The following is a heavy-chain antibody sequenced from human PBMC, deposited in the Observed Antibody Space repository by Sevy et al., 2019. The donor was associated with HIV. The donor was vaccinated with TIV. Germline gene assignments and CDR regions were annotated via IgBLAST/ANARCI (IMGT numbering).Heavy chain of an antibody. V-gene: IGHV4-61*01. D-gene: IGHD3-22*01. Sequence: SETLSLTCAVSGVSVSSDTYYWSWIRQPPGKGLEWIGYVYHTGSTKYSPSFKSRVTISVDTSKIQFSLRLFSVAAADTAVYYCAREPYFFDKSGYYFDYWGQGALVTVSS. J-gene: IGHJ4*02. CDR2: VYHTGST. CDR3: AREPYFFDKSGYYFDY. CDR1: GVSVSSDTYY.